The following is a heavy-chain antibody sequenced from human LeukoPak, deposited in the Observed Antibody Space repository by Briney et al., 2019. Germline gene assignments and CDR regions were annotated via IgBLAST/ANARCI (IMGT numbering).Heavy chain of an antibody. CDR2: ISAYNGNT. CDR1: GYTFTSYG. Sequence: ASVKVSCKASGYTFTSYGISWVQQAPGQGLEWMGWISAYNGNTNYAQKLQGRVTMTTDTSTSTAYMELRSLRSDDTAVYYCARSGAYYYDSSGYYYYDYWGQGTLVTVSS. D-gene: IGHD3-22*01. CDR3: ARSGAYYYDSSGYYYYDY. V-gene: IGHV1-18*01. J-gene: IGHJ4*02.